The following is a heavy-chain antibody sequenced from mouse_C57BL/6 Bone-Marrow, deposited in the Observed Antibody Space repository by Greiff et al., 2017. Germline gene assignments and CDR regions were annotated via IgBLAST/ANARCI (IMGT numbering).Heavy chain of an antibody. V-gene: IGHV1-55*01. Sequence: QVQLQQPGAELVKPVASVKMSCKASGYTFTSYWITWVKQRPGQGLEWIGDIYPGSGSTNYNEKFKSKATLTVDTSSSTAYMQLSSLTSEDSAVYYCARNNYSNYFWFAYWGQGTLVTVSA. CDR2: IYPGSGST. D-gene: IGHD2-5*01. CDR3: ARNNYSNYFWFAY. J-gene: IGHJ3*01. CDR1: GYTFTSYW.